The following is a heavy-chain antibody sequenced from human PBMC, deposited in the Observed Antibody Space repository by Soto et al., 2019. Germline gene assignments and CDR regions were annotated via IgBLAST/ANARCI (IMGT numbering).Heavy chain of an antibody. J-gene: IGHJ4*02. CDR3: TRDGRGLGRLSLFEY. CDR2: IYSGETT. CDR1: GINVNSDY. V-gene: IGHV3-53*01. D-gene: IGHD2-21*02. Sequence: GGSLRLSCAASGINVNSDYMNWVRQTPGKGLEWVASIYSGETTYYADSVRGRFTISSDKSKNTLYFQLSSLRIEDTAVYYCTRDGRGLGRLSLFEYWGQGVLVTVSS.